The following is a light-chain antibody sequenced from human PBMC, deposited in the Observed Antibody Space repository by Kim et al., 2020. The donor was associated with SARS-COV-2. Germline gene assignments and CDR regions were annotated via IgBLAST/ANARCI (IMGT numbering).Light chain of an antibody. J-gene: IGLJ7*01. CDR3: ATWDDSLNDAV. CDR2: SNN. CDR1: TSNIESNA. V-gene: IGLV1-44*01. Sequence: ELTQPPSASGTPGQRVTISCSGSTSNIESNAVNWYQQLPGTAPKLLIYSNNQRPSGVPDRFSGSKSGTSASLAISGLQSEDEADYYCATWDDSLNDAVFGGGTQLTVL.